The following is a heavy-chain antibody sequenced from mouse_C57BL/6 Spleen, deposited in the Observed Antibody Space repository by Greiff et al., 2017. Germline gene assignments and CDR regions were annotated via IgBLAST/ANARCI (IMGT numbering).Heavy chain of an antibody. Sequence: QVQLQQPGAELVRPGSSVKLSCKASGYTFNSYWMHWVKQRPIQGLEWIGNIDPSDSETNYNQKFKDKATLTVDKSSSTAYMQLSSLTSEDSAVYYCARGGRLGGAFAYWGQGTLVTVSA. D-gene: IGHD3-3*01. J-gene: IGHJ3*01. CDR3: ARGGRLGGAFAY. CDR2: IDPSDSET. V-gene: IGHV1-52*01. CDR1: GYTFNSYW.